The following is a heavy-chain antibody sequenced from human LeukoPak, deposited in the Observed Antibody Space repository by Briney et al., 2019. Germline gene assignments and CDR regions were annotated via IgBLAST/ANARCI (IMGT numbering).Heavy chain of an antibody. CDR3: ARPRGGYGDYGHFDY. CDR2: ISYDRRNK. J-gene: IGHJ4*02. CDR1: GFTFSSYG. D-gene: IGHD4-17*01. Sequence: GGSLRLSCAASGFTFSSYGMHWVRQAPGKGLEWVAFISYDRRNKYYADSVKGRFTISRDNSKNTLYLQMNSLRAEDKAVYCCARPRGGYGDYGHFDYWGQGTLVTVSS. V-gene: IGHV3-30*02.